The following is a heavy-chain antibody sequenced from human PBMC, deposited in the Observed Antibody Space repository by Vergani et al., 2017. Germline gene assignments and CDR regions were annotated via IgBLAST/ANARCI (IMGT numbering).Heavy chain of an antibody. V-gene: IGHV4-31*03. Sequence: QVQLQESGPGLLKPSQTLSLTCTVSGGSISSGDYYLSWIRQHPGKGLEWIGYMFYSGSTYYNPSLKSRFIISVDSSKNQFSLKLSSVTAADTAVYYCARRTIADCALDIWGQGTMVTVSS. CDR1: GGSISSGDYY. CDR3: ARRTIADCALDI. J-gene: IGHJ3*02. D-gene: IGHD4/OR15-4a*01. CDR2: MFYSGST.